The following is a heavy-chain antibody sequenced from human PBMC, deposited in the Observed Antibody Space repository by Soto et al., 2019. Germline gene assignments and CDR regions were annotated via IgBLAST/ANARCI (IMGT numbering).Heavy chain of an antibody. J-gene: IGHJ5*02. D-gene: IGHD6-13*01. CDR3: AREGSSSWLSGSYNWFDP. CDR2: TYYRSKWYN. CDR1: GDSVSSNSAA. V-gene: IGHV6-1*01. Sequence: KQSQTLSLTCAISGDSVSSNSAAWNWIRQSPSRGLEWLGRTYYRSKWYNDYAVSVKSRITINPDTSKNQFSLQLNSVTPEDTAVYYCAREGSSSWLSGSYNWFDPWGQGTLVTVSS.